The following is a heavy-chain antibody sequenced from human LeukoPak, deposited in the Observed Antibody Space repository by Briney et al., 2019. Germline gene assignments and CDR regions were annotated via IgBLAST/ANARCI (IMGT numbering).Heavy chain of an antibody. CDR2: ISYDGSNK. Sequence: GSLRLSCAASGFTFSSYGTHWVRQAPGKGLEWVAVISYDGSNKYYADSVKGRFTISRDNSKNTLYLQMNSLRAEDTAVYYCAKVDTAMGLDYWGQGTLVTVSS. CDR3: AKVDTAMGLDY. D-gene: IGHD5-18*01. J-gene: IGHJ4*02. V-gene: IGHV3-30*18. CDR1: GFTFSSYG.